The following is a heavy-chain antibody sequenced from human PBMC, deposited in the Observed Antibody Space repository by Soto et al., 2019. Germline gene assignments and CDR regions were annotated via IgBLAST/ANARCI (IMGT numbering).Heavy chain of an antibody. CDR2: FDPEDGET. D-gene: IGHD2-8*01. Sequence: ASVKVSCKVSGYTLTELSMHWVRQAPGKGLEWMGGFDPEDGETIYAQKFQGRVTMTEDTSTDTAYMELSSLRSEDTAVYYCASNGGYCTNGVCLNYYYCMDVWGQGTTVTVSS. V-gene: IGHV1-24*01. J-gene: IGHJ6*02. CDR3: ASNGGYCTNGVCLNYYYCMDV. CDR1: GYTLTELS.